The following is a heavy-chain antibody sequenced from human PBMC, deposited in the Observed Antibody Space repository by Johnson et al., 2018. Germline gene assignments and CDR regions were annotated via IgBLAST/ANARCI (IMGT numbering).Heavy chain of an antibody. CDR2: IYYSGST. V-gene: IGHV4-59*01. D-gene: IGHD4-17*01. J-gene: IGHJ6*03. Sequence: QVQLQESGPGLVTPSETLSLTCTVSGGSISSYYWSWIRQPPGKGLEWIGYIYYSGSTNYNPSLKSRVTISVDTSKNQFSLKLSSVTASDTAVYYCARYTTVTSYYYYYYMDVWGEGTTVTVSS. CDR1: GGSISSYY. CDR3: ARYTTVTSYYYYYYMDV.